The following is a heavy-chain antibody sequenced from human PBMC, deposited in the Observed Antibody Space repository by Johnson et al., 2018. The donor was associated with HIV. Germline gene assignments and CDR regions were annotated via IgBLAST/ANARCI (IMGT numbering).Heavy chain of an antibody. V-gene: IGHV3-74*01. Sequence: GQLVESGGGLVQPGGSLTLSCAASGITISRNWMHWVRQAPGKGPVWVSRINSDGSSTNYADSVKGRFSISRDNAENTLYLQMNSLRAGDTAVYYCARDSTPRGADYVDYGFDIWGQGTMVAVSS. J-gene: IGHJ3*02. CDR2: INSDGSST. CDR3: ARDSTPRGADYVDYGFDI. D-gene: IGHD4-17*01. CDR1: GITISRNW.